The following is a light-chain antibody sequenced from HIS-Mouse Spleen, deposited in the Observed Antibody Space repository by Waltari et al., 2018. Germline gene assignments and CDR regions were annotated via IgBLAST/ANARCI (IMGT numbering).Light chain of an antibody. J-gene: IGLJ3*02. CDR1: SSDVGRYNL. CDR3: CSYAGSSTWV. CDR2: EGS. V-gene: IGLV2-23*01. Sequence: QSALTQPASVSGSPGPAITIPCTGTSSDVGRYNLASWYHQHPGKAPKLMIYEGSKPPSGVSNRVSGSKSGNTASLTISGLQAEDEADYYCCSYAGSSTWVFGGGTKLTVL.